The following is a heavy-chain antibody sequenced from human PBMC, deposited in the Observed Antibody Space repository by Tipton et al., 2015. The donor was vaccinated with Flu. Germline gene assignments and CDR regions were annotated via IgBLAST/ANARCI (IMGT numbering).Heavy chain of an antibody. CDR3: AREAGYYDTSGHGGEWAFDI. V-gene: IGHV5-51*01. CDR2: IYPGDSDT. CDR1: GYRFSSYW. J-gene: IGHJ3*02. D-gene: IGHD3-22*01. Sequence: QLVQSGAEVKKPGESLKISCKGSGYRFSSYWIGWVRQMPGKGLEWMGIIYPGDSDTRYRPSFQGHVTISVDKSIGTAYLQWSSLKASDTAMYYCAREAGYYDTSGHGGEWAFDIWGQGTVVTVSS.